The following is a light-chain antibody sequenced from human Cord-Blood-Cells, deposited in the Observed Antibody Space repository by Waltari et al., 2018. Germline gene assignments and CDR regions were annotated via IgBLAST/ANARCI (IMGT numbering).Light chain of an antibody. Sequence: DIQMTQSPYSLSASVGDRVTIPCRASQSISSYLNWYQQKPGKAPKLLIYAASSLQSGVPSRFSGSGSGTDFTLTISSLQPEDFATYYCQQSYSTPPFGQGTKVEIK. CDR2: AAS. V-gene: IGKV1-39*01. J-gene: IGKJ1*01. CDR1: QSISSY. CDR3: QQSYSTPP.